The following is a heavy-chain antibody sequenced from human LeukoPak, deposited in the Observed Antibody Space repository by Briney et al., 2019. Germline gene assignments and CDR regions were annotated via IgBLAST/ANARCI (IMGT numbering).Heavy chain of an antibody. J-gene: IGHJ3*02. CDR2: ISTSGTT. CDR1: GDSISSYF. V-gene: IGHV4-4*07. D-gene: IGHD1-26*01. CDR3: AREVGSTGRALDI. Sequence: SETLSLTCTVSGDSISSYFWSWIRRPAGKGLEWIGRISTSGTTNYNASLKSRLTMSLDTSKHQFSLNLTSVTAADTAVYYCAREVGSTGRALDIWGQGTMVTVSS.